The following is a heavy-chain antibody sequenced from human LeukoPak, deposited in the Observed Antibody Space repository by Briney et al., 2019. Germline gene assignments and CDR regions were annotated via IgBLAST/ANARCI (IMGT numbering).Heavy chain of an antibody. V-gene: IGHV3-48*01. Sequence: PGGSLRLSCAASGFTFSSYSMNWVRQAPGKGLEWVSYISSSSSTIYYADSVKGRFTISRDNAKNSLYLQMSSLRAEDTAVYYCARVWHSSSWYCPDYWGQGTLVTVSS. CDR2: ISSSSSTI. CDR3: ARVWHSSSWYCPDY. CDR1: GFTFSSYS. D-gene: IGHD6-13*01. J-gene: IGHJ4*02.